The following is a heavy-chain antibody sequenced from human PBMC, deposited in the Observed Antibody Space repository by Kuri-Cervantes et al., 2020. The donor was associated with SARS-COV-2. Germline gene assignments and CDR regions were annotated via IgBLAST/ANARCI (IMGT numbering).Heavy chain of an antibody. Sequence: GSLRLSCTVSGGSISSSSYYWGWIRQPPGKGLEWIGSIYYSGSTYYNPSLNSRVTISVDTSKNQFSLKLSSVTAADTAVYYYARRGGSYYFWFDPWGQGTLVTVSS. CDR2: IYYSGST. J-gene: IGHJ5*02. CDR1: GGSISSSSYY. CDR3: ARRGGSYYFWFDP. D-gene: IGHD1-26*01. V-gene: IGHV4-39*01.